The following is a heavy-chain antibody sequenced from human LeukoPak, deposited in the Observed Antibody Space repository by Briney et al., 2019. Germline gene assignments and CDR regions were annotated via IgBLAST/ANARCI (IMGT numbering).Heavy chain of an antibody. D-gene: IGHD4-17*01. V-gene: IGHV1-2*02. J-gene: IGHJ4*02. Sequence: ASGKVRCKASGYTFIGYNMHWVRQAPGQGLEWMGWINPNSGGTNYAQSFQGRVTMTRDTAISTAYMELSRLRSDDTAIYYCALVGEALDYWGQGTLVTVSS. CDR1: GYTFIGYN. CDR2: INPNSGGT. CDR3: ALVGEALDY.